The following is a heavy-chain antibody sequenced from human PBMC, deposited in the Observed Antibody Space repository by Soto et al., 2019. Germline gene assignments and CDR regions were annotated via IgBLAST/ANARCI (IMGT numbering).Heavy chain of an antibody. CDR2: INHSGST. CDR3: ARHSTGYYYTWFHP. D-gene: IGHD3-22*01. J-gene: IGHJ5*02. CDR1: GGSGGSFSGYY. Sequence: PSETLSLTCAVYGGSGGSFSGYYWSWIRQPPGKGLGWIGEINHSGSTFYNPSLKSRITISVDTSKNQFSLKLNSMTAADTAVYYCARHSTGYYYTWFHPWGQGTLVTVSS. V-gene: IGHV4-34*01.